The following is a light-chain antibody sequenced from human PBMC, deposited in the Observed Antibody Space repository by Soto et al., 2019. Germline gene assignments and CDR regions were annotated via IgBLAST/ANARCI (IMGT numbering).Light chain of an antibody. CDR2: EVT. V-gene: IGLV2-23*02. J-gene: IGLJ1*01. CDR1: SSDIGGYNY. Sequence: QSVLTQPPSASGSPGQSVTISCTGTSSDIGGYNYVSWYQQHPGKAPKLMIYEVTQRPSGVSNRFSGSKSGNTASLTISGLQAEDEAGYYCCSYARGSTYVFGTGTKVTVL. CDR3: CSYARGSTYV.